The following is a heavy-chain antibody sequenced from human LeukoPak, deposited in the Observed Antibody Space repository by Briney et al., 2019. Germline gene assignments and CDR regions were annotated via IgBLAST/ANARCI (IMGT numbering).Heavy chain of an antibody. Sequence: ASVKVSYKASGGTFSSYAISWVRQAPGQGLEWMGGVIPIFGTANYAQKFQGRVTITADESTSTAYMELSSLRSEDTAVYYCARDRAGSGWEDPFDYWGQGTLVTVSS. CDR3: ARDRAGSGWEDPFDY. V-gene: IGHV1-69*13. CDR1: GGTFSSYA. CDR2: VIPIFGTA. J-gene: IGHJ4*02. D-gene: IGHD6-19*01.